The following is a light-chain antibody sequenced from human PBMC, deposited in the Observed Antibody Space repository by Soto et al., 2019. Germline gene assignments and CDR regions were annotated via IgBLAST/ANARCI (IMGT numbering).Light chain of an antibody. Sequence: QSALTQPASVSGSPGQSITISCTGTSSDVGGHNYVSWYQQHPGKAPKLMIYDVSNRPSGVSNRFSGSKSGNTASLTISGLHAEDEADYYCSSYTSSSTPYYVFGTGTKLTVL. J-gene: IGLJ1*01. CDR2: DVS. CDR1: SSDVGGHNY. CDR3: SSYTSSSTPYYV. V-gene: IGLV2-14*01.